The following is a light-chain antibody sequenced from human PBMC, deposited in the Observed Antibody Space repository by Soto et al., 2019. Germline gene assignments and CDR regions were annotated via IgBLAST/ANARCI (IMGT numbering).Light chain of an antibody. J-gene: IGLJ3*02. CDR2: DVS. V-gene: IGLV2-11*01. CDR3: CSYAGTYTQWV. CDR1: SSDVGGYNY. Sequence: LTQPRSVSWSPGQSVTISCTGTSSDVGGYNYVSWYQQHPGKAPKLVIYDVSKRPSGVPDRFSGSKSGNTASLTVSGLQAEDEADYSCCSYAGTYTQWVFGGGTKVTVL.